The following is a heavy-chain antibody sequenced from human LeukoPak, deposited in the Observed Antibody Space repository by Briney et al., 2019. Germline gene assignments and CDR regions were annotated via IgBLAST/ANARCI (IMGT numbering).Heavy chain of an antibody. Sequence: PSETLSLTCTVSGGSISSSSYYWGWIRQPPGKGLEWIGSIYYSGSTYYNPSLKSRVTISVDTSKNQFSLKLSSVTAADTAVYYCAREGSPYLAVGYAFDIWGQGTMVTVSS. CDR1: GGSISSSSYY. CDR3: AREGSPYLAVGYAFDI. CDR2: IYYSGST. D-gene: IGHD3-16*01. J-gene: IGHJ3*02. V-gene: IGHV4-39*07.